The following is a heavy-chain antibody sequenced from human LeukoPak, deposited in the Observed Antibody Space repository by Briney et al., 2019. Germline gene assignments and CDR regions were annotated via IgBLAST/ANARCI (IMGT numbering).Heavy chain of an antibody. Sequence: GGSLRLSRAASGFTFSNYAMSWVRQAPGKGLEWVSSISGDGSRTYYTDSVKGRFTISRDNSKNTLYLQMNSLRADETAVYYCASRPRADSDPLDFCGQGTLVTVSS. D-gene: IGHD3-22*01. V-gene: IGHV3-23*01. CDR1: GFTFSNYA. CDR3: ASRPRADSDPLDF. J-gene: IGHJ4*02. CDR2: ISGDGSRT.